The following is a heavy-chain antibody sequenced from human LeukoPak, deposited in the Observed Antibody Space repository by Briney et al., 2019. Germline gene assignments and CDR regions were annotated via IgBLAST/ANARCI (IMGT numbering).Heavy chain of an antibody. V-gene: IGHV4-4*07. CDR1: GDSISSYY. CDR2: IYITEGT. CDR3: ARSRVRGALADF. J-gene: IGHJ4*02. Sequence: SETLSPTCTVPGDSISSYYWNWIRQPAGKGPQWIGRIYITEGTNYNPSLKSRVTMSVDTSKNQFSLKVNSVTAADTAVYYCARSRVRGALADFWGQGTLVTVSS. D-gene: IGHD3-10*01.